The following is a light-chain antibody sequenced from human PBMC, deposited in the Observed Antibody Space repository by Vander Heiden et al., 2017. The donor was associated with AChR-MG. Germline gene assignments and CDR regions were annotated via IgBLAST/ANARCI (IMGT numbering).Light chain of an antibody. CDR2: DAA. Sequence: DIQMTQSPSTLSASVGDRVTITCRDSQSISSWLAWYQQKPGKAPKLLIYDAASVESGVPSRFSGSGSGTEFTLTISSLQPDDFATYYCQQYNSYWTFGQGTKVEIK. CDR3: QQYNSYWT. V-gene: IGKV1-5*01. J-gene: IGKJ1*01. CDR1: QSISSW.